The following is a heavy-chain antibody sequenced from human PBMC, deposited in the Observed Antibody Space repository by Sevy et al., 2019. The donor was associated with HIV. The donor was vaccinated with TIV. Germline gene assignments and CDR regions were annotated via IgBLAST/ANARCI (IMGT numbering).Heavy chain of an antibody. CDR2: ISAYNGNT. CDR1: GYTFTSYG. CDR3: ARDRAVAGLNYYYYGMDV. D-gene: IGHD6-19*01. J-gene: IGHJ6*02. V-gene: IGHV1-18*01. Sequence: ASVKVSCKASGYTFTSYGISWVRQAPGQGLEWMGWISAYNGNTNYAQKLQGRVTMTTDTSTSTAYMELRSLRSDDTAVYYCARDRAVAGLNYYYYGMDVWGRGTTVTVSS.